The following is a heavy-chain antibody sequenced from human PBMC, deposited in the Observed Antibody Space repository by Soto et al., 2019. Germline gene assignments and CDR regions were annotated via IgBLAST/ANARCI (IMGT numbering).Heavy chain of an antibody. Sequence: SETLSLTCTVSSDSISSSRYYWGWIRQPPGKGLEWIGYIYYSGSTNYNPSLKSRVTISVDTSKNQFSLKLSSVTAADTAVYFCARIYCSSVRCSSHFDYWGQGTLVTVSS. V-gene: IGHV4-39*07. CDR2: IYYSGST. CDR3: ARIYCSSVRCSSHFDY. J-gene: IGHJ4*02. D-gene: IGHD2-2*01. CDR1: SDSISSSRYY.